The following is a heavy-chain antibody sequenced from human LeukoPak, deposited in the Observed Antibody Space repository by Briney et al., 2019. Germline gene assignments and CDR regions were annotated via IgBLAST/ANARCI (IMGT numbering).Heavy chain of an antibody. CDR3: AKDYDSSGYYRKDEYFQH. D-gene: IGHD3-22*01. Sequence: GGSLRLSCAASGFTFSSYAMSRVRQAPGKGLEWVSAISGSGGSTYYADSVKGRFTISRDNSKNTLYLQMNSLRAEDTAVYYCAKDYDSSGYYRKDEYFQHWGQGTLVTVSS. CDR1: GFTFSSYA. J-gene: IGHJ1*01. V-gene: IGHV3-23*01. CDR2: ISGSGGST.